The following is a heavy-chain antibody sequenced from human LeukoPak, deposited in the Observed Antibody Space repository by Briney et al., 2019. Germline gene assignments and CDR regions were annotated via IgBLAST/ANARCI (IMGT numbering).Heavy chain of an antibody. D-gene: IGHD3-22*01. CDR3: ARDPYYYGSSGYYANYYMDV. Sequence: GASVKVSCKASGYTFTSYYLHWVRQAPGQGLEWMGIVNPSGGSTTYAQKFQGRVTMTRDMSTSTVYMELSSLRSEDTAVYYCARDPYYYGSSGYYANYYMDVWGKGTTVTVSS. J-gene: IGHJ6*03. CDR1: GYTFTSYY. V-gene: IGHV1-46*01. CDR2: VNPSGGST.